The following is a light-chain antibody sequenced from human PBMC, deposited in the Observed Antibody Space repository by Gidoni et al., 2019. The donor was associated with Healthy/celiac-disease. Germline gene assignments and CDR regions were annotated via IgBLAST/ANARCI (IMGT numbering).Light chain of an antibody. Sequence: IQILQYPSYLSASVGDRVTITCRASQSISIYLNWYQQKPGNAPKLLIYASSSLQSGVPSRFSGSGSGTDFTLTISSLQPEDFATYYCQQSYSTPQYTFGQGTKLEIK. CDR2: ASS. CDR1: QSISIY. CDR3: QQSYSTPQYT. V-gene: IGKV1-39*01. J-gene: IGKJ2*01.